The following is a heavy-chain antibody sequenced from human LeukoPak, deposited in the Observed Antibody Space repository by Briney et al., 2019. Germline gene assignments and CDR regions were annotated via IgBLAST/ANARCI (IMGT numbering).Heavy chain of an antibody. CDR1: GGSISSGDYY. J-gene: IGHJ4*02. Sequence: SQTLSLTCTVSGGSISSGDYYWSWIRQPPGKGLEWIVYIYYSGSTYYNPSLKSRVTISVDTSKNQFSLKLSSVTAADTAVYYCARVSGDYGITYFDYWGQGTLVTVSS. D-gene: IGHD4-17*01. V-gene: IGHV4-30-4*01. CDR3: ARVSGDYGITYFDY. CDR2: IYYSGST.